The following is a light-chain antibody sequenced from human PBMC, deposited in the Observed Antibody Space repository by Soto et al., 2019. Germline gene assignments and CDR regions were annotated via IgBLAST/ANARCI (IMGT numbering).Light chain of an antibody. CDR2: GAS. J-gene: IGKJ1*01. V-gene: IGKV3-15*01. CDR3: QQYKNWPQRGRK. CDR1: QSVNSN. Sequence: EIVMTQSPATLSVSPGERATLSCRASQSVNSNLAWYQQKPGQAPRLLIYGASTRATGIPARFSGSGSGTEFTLTISSLQAEDFAVYYWQQYKNWPQRGRKFGQGTKVEIK.